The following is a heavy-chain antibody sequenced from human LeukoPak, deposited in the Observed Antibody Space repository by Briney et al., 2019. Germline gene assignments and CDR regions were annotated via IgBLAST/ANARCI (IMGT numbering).Heavy chain of an antibody. J-gene: IGHJ5*02. CDR3: ARTYYYNSGSYYKFDP. Sequence: PSETLSLTCAVYGGSFSGYYWSWIRQPAGKGLEWIGRVYTSGITNSNPSLKSRLTISLDTSKNQFSLKLTSVSAADTAVYYCARTYYYNSGSYYKFDPWGQGTLVTVSS. V-gene: IGHV4-59*10. D-gene: IGHD3-10*01. CDR1: GGSFSGYY. CDR2: VYTSGIT.